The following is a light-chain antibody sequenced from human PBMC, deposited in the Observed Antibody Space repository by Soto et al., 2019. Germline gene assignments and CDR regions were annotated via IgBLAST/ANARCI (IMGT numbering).Light chain of an antibody. Sequence: DIQMTQSPSTLSASVGDRVTITCRASQSISSWSAWYQQKPGKAPKLLIHDASSLESGVPSRFSGCGSGTEFTLTISSLQPDDFATYYCQQYNSYSTFGQGTKV. CDR1: QSISSW. J-gene: IGKJ1*01. V-gene: IGKV1-5*01. CDR2: DAS. CDR3: QQYNSYST.